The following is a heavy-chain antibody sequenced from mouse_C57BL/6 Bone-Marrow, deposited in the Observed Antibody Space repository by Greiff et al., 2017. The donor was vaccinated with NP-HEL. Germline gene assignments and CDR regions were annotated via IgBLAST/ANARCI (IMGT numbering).Heavy chain of an antibody. Sequence: LVEPGASVKLSCKATGYTFTGYWIEWVKQRPGHGLEWIGEILPGSGSTNYNEKFKGKATFTADTSSNTAYMQLSSLTTEDSAIYYCASWGYYWYFDVWGTGTTVTVSS. CDR1: GYTFTGYW. CDR2: ILPGSGST. J-gene: IGHJ1*03. V-gene: IGHV1-9*01. D-gene: IGHD2-2*01. CDR3: ASWGYYWYFDV.